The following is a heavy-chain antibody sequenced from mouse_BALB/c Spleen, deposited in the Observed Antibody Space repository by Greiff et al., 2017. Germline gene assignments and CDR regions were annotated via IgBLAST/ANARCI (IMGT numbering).Heavy chain of an antibody. J-gene: IGHJ3*01. CDR2: INPNNGGT. CDR1: GYTFTDYN. V-gene: IGHV1-18*01. D-gene: IGHD4-1*02. Sequence: VQLKQSGPELVKPGASVKIPCKASGYTFTDYNMDWVKQSHGKSLEWIGDINPNNGGTIYNQKFKGKATLTVDKSSSTAYMELRSLTSEDTAVYYCASFNWDGFAYWGQGTLVTVSA. CDR3: ASFNWDGFAY.